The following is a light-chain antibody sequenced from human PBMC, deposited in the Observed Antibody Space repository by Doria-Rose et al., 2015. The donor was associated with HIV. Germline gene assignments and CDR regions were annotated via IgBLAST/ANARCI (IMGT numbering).Light chain of an antibody. J-gene: IGKJ1*01. V-gene: IGKV3-20*01. CDR3: HLYGTSWT. CDR1: QSFSSTY. Sequence: TQSPGTLSLSPGERATLSCRASQSFSSTYLAWYQQKPGQAHSLLIYDGSTRATGIPDRFSASGSVTDFTLTINRLEPEDFALYYCHLYGTSWTFGQGTKVEI. CDR2: DGS.